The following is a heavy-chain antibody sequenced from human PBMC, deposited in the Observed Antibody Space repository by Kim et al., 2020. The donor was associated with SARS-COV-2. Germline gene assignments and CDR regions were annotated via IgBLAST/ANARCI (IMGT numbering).Heavy chain of an antibody. CDR1: GFTFSSYA. V-gene: IGHV3-23*01. CDR3: AKDPVGATERYNWFDP. J-gene: IGHJ5*02. Sequence: GGSLRLSCAASGFTFSSYAMSWVRQAPGKGLEWVSAISGSGGSTYYADSVKGRFTISRDNSKNTLYLQMNSLRAEDTAVYYCAKDPVGATERYNWFDPWGQGTLVTVSS. CDR2: ISGSGGST. D-gene: IGHD1-26*01.